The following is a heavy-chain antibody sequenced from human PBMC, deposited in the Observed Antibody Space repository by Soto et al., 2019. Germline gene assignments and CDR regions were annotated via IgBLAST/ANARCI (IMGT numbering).Heavy chain of an antibody. J-gene: IGHJ4*02. CDR1: GYSFTNYG. D-gene: IGHD3-16*01. Sequence: ASVKVSCKASGYSFTNYGVTWVRQAPGQELEWMGWISPRNGYTNFAQHFQDRVTMTTDTSSSTAILEVRSLKSDDTAIYLCAGDKNRQYYPSYVDLWGQGTLVTVSS. V-gene: IGHV1-18*01. CDR3: AGDKNRQYYPSYVDL. CDR2: ISPRNGYT.